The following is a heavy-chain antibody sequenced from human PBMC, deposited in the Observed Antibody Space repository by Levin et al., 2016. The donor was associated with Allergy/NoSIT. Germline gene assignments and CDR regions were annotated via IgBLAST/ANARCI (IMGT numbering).Heavy chain of an antibody. D-gene: IGHD3-10*01. J-gene: IGHJ6*02. Sequence: VRQAPGQGLEWMGGIIPIFGTANYAQKFQGRVTITADKSTSTAYMELSSLRSEDTAVYYCARGRGSGSSLYYYYGMDVWGQGTTVTVSS. CDR3: ARGRGSGSSLYYYYGMDV. CDR2: IIPIFGTA. V-gene: IGHV1-69*06.